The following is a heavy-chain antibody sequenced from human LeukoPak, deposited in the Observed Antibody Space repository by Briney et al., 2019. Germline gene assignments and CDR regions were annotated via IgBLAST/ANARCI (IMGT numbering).Heavy chain of an antibody. Sequence: PGGSLRLSCAASGFTFDDYGMSWVRQAPGKGLEWVSGINWNGGSTGYADSVKGRFTISRDNAKNSLYLQMNSLRAEDTALYYCARDTITMIEGGAFDIWGQGTMVTASS. CDR3: ARDTITMIEGGAFDI. V-gene: IGHV3-20*04. D-gene: IGHD3-22*01. CDR1: GFTFDDYG. J-gene: IGHJ3*02. CDR2: INWNGGST.